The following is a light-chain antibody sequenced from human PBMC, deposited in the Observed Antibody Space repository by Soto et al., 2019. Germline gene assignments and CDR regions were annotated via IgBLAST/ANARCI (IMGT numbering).Light chain of an antibody. CDR3: QSYDSSLSGVV. J-gene: IGLJ2*01. Sequence: QSVLTQPPSVSGAPGQRVTISCTGSSSNIGAGYDVHWYQQLPGTAPKLLIYGNSNRPSAVPDRFSGSKSGTSASLAITGLQDEDEADYYCQSYDSSLSGVVFGGGTKLTVL. CDR2: GNS. V-gene: IGLV1-40*01. CDR1: SSNIGAGYD.